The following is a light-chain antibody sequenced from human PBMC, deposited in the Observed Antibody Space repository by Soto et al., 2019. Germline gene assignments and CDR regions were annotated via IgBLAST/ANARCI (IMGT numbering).Light chain of an antibody. CDR1: QSVNNNN. CDR3: QQYGSTPLT. CDR2: GAS. Sequence: ELVLTQSPGTLSLSPGERATLSCRASQSVNNNNLAWYQQKPGQAPRLYIYGASTRATGIPDRFSGSGSGTDFTLTISRLEPEDFAVYYCQQYGSTPLTFGGGTKVEIK. V-gene: IGKV3-20*01. J-gene: IGKJ4*01.